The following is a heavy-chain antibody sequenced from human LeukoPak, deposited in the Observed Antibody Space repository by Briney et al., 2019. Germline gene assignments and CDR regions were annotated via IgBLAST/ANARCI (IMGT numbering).Heavy chain of an antibody. J-gene: IGHJ3*02. V-gene: IGHV3-48*03. D-gene: IGHD6-19*01. CDR3: AKAARMGIAVTHGAFDI. CDR2: IFNSDDTI. Sequence: GGSLRLSCAASGFTFSTYEMNRVRQAPGKGLEWVSYIFNSDDTIYYADSVKGRFTISRDNAKNSLYLQMNSLRAEDMAFYYCAKAARMGIAVTHGAFDIWGQGTMVTVSS. CDR1: GFTFSTYE.